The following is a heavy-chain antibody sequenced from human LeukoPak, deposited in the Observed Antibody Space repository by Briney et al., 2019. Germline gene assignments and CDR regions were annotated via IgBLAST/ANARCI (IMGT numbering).Heavy chain of an antibody. CDR1: GFTFSDYY. CDR3: AIMHPYYDGNGYWVQ. CDR2: ISSGGSTI. Sequence: GGSLRLSCAASGFTFSDYYMSWIRQAPGKGLEWVSYISSGGSTIFYADSVKGRFTISRDNPRNTLYMQMNSLRAEDTALYYCAIMHPYYDGNGYWVQWGQGTLVTVSS. D-gene: IGHD3-22*01. V-gene: IGHV3-11*01. J-gene: IGHJ4*02.